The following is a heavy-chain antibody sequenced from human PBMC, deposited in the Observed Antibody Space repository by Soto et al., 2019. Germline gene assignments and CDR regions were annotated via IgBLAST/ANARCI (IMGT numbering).Heavy chain of an antibody. CDR2: ISYDGSNK. CDR1: GFTFSSYG. CDR3: AKANQRYYYGMDV. Sequence: GGSLRLSCAASGFTFSSYGMHWVRQAPGKGLEWVAVISYDGSNKYYADSVKGRFTISRDNSKNTLYLQMNSLRAEDTAVYYCAKANQRYYYGMDVWGQGTTVTVSS. D-gene: IGHD2-2*01. J-gene: IGHJ6*02. V-gene: IGHV3-30*18.